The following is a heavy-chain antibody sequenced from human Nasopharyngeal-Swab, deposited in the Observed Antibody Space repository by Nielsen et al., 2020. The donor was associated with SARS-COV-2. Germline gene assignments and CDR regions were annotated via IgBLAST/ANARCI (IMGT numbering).Heavy chain of an antibody. CDR3: AREVINQAVSDAFDF. D-gene: IGHD3-16*02. V-gene: IGHV4-31*03. CDR2: IHYTGKT. CDR1: GGSISSDNYF. Sequence: SETLSLTCTVSGGSISSDNYFWSWIRQRPGKGLEWIGYIHYTGKTYYNPSLESRLPISLDTSRNQFSLMLRSVTAADTAVYYCAREVINQAVSDAFDFWGQGTMVTVSS. J-gene: IGHJ3*01.